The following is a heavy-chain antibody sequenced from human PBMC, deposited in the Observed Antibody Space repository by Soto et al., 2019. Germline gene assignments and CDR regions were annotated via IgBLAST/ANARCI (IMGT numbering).Heavy chain of an antibody. CDR1: GGSISSGGYY. CDR2: IYYSGST. CDR3: AREGRYCSSTSCPSGMDV. V-gene: IGHV4-31*03. Sequence: LSLPCTVSGGSISSGGYYWSWIRQHPGKGLEWIGYIYYSGSTYYNPSLKSRVTISVDTSKNQFSLKLSSVTAADTAVYYCAREGRYCSSTSCPSGMDVWGQGTTVTVSS. D-gene: IGHD2-2*01. J-gene: IGHJ6*02.